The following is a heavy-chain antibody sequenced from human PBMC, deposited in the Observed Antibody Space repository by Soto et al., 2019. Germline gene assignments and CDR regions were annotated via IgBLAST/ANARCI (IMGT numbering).Heavy chain of an antibody. V-gene: IGHV3-23*01. CDR3: AKDLTKGNIVVVPAAITPIYYYYGMDV. J-gene: IGHJ6*02. Sequence: PGGSLRLSCAASGFTFSSYAMSWVRQAPGKGLEWVSAISVSGGSTYYADSVKGRFTISRDNSKNTLYLQMNSLRAEDTAVYYCAKDLTKGNIVVVPAAITPIYYYYGMDVWGQGTTVTVSS. CDR1: GFTFSSYA. CDR2: ISVSGGST. D-gene: IGHD2-2*02.